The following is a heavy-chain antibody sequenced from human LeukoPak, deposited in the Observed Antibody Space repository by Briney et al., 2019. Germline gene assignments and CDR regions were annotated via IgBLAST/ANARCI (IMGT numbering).Heavy chain of an antibody. D-gene: IGHD4-11*01. V-gene: IGHV4-30-2*01. CDR3: ARRRANDYSNYWFDP. CDR1: GGSISSGGYY. J-gene: IGHJ5*02. Sequence: SETLSLTCTVSGGSISSGGYYWSWIRQPPGKGLEWIGYIYHSGSTYYNPSLKSRVTVSVDRSKNQFSLKLSSVTAADTAVYYCARRRANDYSNYWFDPWGQGTLVTVSS. CDR2: IYHSGST.